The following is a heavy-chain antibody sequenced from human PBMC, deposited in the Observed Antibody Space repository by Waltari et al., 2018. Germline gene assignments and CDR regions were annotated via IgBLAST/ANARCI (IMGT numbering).Heavy chain of an antibody. Sequence: QLQLQESGPGLVKPSETLSLTCTVSGGSISSSSYYWGWIRQPPGKGLEWIGSIYYSGSTYYNPSLKSRVTISVDTSKNQFSLKLSSVTAADTAVYYCARDYYDSSGYSDYWGQGTLVTVSS. D-gene: IGHD3-22*01. CDR3: ARDYYDSSGYSDY. CDR2: IYYSGST. CDR1: GGSISSSSYY. J-gene: IGHJ4*02. V-gene: IGHV4-39*07.